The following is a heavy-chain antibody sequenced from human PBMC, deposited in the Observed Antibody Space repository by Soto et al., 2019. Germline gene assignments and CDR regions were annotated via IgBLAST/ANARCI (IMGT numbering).Heavy chain of an antibody. CDR3: ARAASRQQLVWYFDY. D-gene: IGHD6-13*01. V-gene: IGHV1-69*13. CDR1: GGTFSSYA. Sequence: SVRVSCKASGGTFSSYAISCVRQAPGQGLEWMGGIIPIFGTANYAQKFQGRVTITADESTSTAYMELSSLRSEDTAVYYCARAASRQQLVWYFDYWGQGTLVTVSS. J-gene: IGHJ4*02. CDR2: IIPIFGTA.